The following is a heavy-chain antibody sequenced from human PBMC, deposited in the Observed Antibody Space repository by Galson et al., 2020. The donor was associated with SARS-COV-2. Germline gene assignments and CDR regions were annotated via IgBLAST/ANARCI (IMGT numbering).Heavy chain of an antibody. CDR1: GFTFFSST. Sequence: SVKVSCKASGFTFFSSTVQWVRQARGQGLEWIGWIVVGSGNTNHAQKFQERVTITSDMSTYTAYMELSSLSPDDTAVYYCASVTYFYDSSGLDAFDVWGHGTMVTVSS. CDR2: IVVGSGNT. V-gene: IGHV1-58*01. CDR3: ASVTYFYDSSGLDAFDV. D-gene: IGHD3-22*01. J-gene: IGHJ3*01.